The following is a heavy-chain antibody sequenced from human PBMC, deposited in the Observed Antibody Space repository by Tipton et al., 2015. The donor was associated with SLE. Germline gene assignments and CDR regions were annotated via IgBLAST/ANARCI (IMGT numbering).Heavy chain of an antibody. CDR2: IIPIFGTA. CDR3: ASLSSRGY. V-gene: IGHV1-69*01. D-gene: IGHD2-15*01. CDR1: GYTFTSYD. Sequence: QLVQSGAEVKKPGASVKVSCKASGYTFTSYDINWVRQAPGQGLEWMGGIIPIFGTANYAQKFQGRVTITADESTSTAYMELSSLRSEDTAVYYCASLSSRGYWGQGTLVTVSS. J-gene: IGHJ4*02.